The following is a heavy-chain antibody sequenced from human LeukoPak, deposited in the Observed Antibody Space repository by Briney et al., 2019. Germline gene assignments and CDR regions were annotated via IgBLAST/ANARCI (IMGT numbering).Heavy chain of an antibody. CDR1: GFSFKNYA. CDR2: TSDSGSLQ. CDR3: ATSGSYYRFEY. V-gene: IGHV3-30*03. D-gene: IGHD1-26*01. Sequence: GGSLRLSCAASGFSFKNYAMHWVRQAPGKGLEWVAVTSDSGSLQWYADSVKGRFTISRDNSKNTLYLQMNSLRAEDTAVYYCATSGSYYRFEYWGQGTLVTVSS. J-gene: IGHJ4*02.